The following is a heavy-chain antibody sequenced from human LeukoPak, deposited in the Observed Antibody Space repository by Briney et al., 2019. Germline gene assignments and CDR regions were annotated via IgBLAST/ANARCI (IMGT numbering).Heavy chain of an antibody. CDR1: GYTFSNYW. CDR2: IYPGDSDT. J-gene: IGHJ4*02. D-gene: IGHD3-10*01. CDR3: ARQPWFGEYYFDY. Sequence: GESLKISCKGSGYTFSNYWIAWVRQMPGKGLEWMGIIYPGDSDTRYSPSFQGQVTISADKSISTAYLQWSSLKASDTAMYYCARQPWFGEYYFDYWGQGTLVTVSS. V-gene: IGHV5-51*01.